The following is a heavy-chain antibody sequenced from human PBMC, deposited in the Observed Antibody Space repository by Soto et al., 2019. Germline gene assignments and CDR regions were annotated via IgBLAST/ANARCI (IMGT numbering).Heavy chain of an antibody. CDR1: GFTFSSNE. CDR3: ATHSGWYAH. D-gene: IGHD6-19*01. V-gene: IGHV3-48*03. CDR2: IGSSGTSI. Sequence: GGSLRLSCATSGFTFSSNEMDWVRQAPGKGLEWVSYIGSSGTSIYYADSVKGRFTISRDNAKNSLYLHMNSLRAEDTAVYYCATHSGWYAHWGQGTLVTVSS. J-gene: IGHJ5*02.